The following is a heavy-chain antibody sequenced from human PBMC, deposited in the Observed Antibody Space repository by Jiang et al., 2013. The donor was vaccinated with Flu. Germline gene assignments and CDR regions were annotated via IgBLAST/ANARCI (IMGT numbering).Heavy chain of an antibody. V-gene: IGHV5-51*01. CDR3: ARLRFYCSGGSCYGPFGY. J-gene: IGHJ4*02. CDR2: IYPGDSDT. Sequence: FTSYWIGWVRQMPGKGLEWMGIIYPGDSDTRYSPSFQGQVTISADKSISTAYLQWSSLKASDTAMYYCARLRFYCSGGSCYGPFGYWGQGTLVTVSS. D-gene: IGHD2-15*01. CDR1: FTSYW.